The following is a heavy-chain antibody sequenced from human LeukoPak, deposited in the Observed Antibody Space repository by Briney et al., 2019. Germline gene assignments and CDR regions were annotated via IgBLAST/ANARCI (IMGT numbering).Heavy chain of an antibody. CDR2: ISGSGGST. Sequence: GGSLRLSCAASGFTFSSYAMSWVRQAPGKGLEWVSAISGSGGSTYYADSVKGRFTISRDNSKNTLYLQMYSLRAEDTAVYYCAKTTYYDFWSGPNPYYFDYWGQGTLVTVSS. CDR3: AKTTYYDFWSGPNPYYFDY. J-gene: IGHJ4*02. V-gene: IGHV3-23*01. CDR1: GFTFSSYA. D-gene: IGHD3-3*01.